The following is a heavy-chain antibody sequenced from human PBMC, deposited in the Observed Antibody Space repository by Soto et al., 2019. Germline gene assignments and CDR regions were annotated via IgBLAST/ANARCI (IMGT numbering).Heavy chain of an antibody. CDR3: ARGPSIAGYYFDD. Sequence: SVKVSCKASGGTFSSYAISWVRQAPGQGLEWMGGIIPIFGTANYAQKFQGRVTITADESTSTAYMELSSLRSEDTAVYYCARGPSIAGYYFDDWGQGTLVTVSS. V-gene: IGHV1-69*13. CDR1: GGTFSSYA. J-gene: IGHJ4*02. CDR2: IIPIFGTA. D-gene: IGHD6-6*01.